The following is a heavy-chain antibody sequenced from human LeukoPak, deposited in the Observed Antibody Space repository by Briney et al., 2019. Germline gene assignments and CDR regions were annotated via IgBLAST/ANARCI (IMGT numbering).Heavy chain of an antibody. D-gene: IGHD4-17*01. V-gene: IGHV5-51*01. CDR1: GYTFSNYW. CDR2: IYPGDSDT. CDR3: ARPDDNADYILSY. Sequence: GESLKISCQGSGYTFSNYWIGWVRQMPGKGLEYLGIIYPGDSDTKYSPAFEGHITISVDKSITTAYLQWSSLKASDTAMYYCARPDDNADYILSYWGQGTLVTVSS. J-gene: IGHJ1*01.